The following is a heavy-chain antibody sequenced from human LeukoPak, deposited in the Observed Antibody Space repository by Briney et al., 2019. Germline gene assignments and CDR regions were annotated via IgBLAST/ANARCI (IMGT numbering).Heavy chain of an antibody. J-gene: IGHJ4*02. D-gene: IGHD6-13*01. Sequence: PGGSLRLSCAASGFTFSDWGMHWVRQAPGKGLEWVAIISYDGSNENYGDSVKGRFTVFRDNSKNILYLQMNSLRGDDTAVYYCAKGISSWYHPQLDYWGQGTLVTVSS. CDR2: ISYDGSNE. CDR1: GFTFSDWG. V-gene: IGHV3-30*18. CDR3: AKGISSWYHPQLDY.